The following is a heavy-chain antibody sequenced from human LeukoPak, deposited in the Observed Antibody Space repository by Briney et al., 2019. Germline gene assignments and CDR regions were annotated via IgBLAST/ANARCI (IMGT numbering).Heavy chain of an antibody. CDR1: GFTFSSYG. D-gene: IGHD3-22*01. J-gene: IGHJ4*02. CDR3: AGDDSSIGALYFDY. V-gene: IGHV3-30*03. CDR2: ISYDGSNK. Sequence: GGSLRLSCAASGFTFSSYGMRGVRQAPGKGLERVAVISYDGSNKYYAYSVKGRFTISRDNSKNTLYLQMNSLRAEETAVYYCAGDDSSIGALYFDYWGQGTLVTVSS.